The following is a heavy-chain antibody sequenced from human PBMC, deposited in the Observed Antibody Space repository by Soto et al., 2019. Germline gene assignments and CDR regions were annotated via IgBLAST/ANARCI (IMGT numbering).Heavy chain of an antibody. D-gene: IGHD1-7*01. CDR1: GGSINRYY. V-gene: IGHV4-59*08. CDR3: ARPRTGTLLDY. CDR2: IHYSGST. Sequence: SETLSLTRTVSGGSINRYYWSWIRQPPGKGLEWIGYIHYSGSTNYNPSLRSRVTISVDTSKNQFSLKLSSVTAADTAVYYCARPRTGTLLDYWGQGTLVTVSS. J-gene: IGHJ4*02.